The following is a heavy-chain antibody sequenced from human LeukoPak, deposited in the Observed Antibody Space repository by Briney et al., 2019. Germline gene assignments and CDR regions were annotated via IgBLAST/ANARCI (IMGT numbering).Heavy chain of an antibody. CDR2: MNQDGSEK. V-gene: IGHV3-7*04. CDR3: ARGQWLLF. J-gene: IGHJ1*01. D-gene: IGHD6-19*01. CDR1: GFTFTDYW. Sequence: PGGSLRLSCVASGFTFTDYWMGWVRQAPGGGPEWVANMNQDGSEKLYVDSVKGRFTISRDNGKHSVSLQMNSLRAEDTAVYYCARGQWLLFRGQGSLVTVSS.